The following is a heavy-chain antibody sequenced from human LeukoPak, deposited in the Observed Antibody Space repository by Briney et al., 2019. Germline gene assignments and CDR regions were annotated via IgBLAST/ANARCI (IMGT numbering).Heavy chain of an antibody. J-gene: IGHJ3*02. D-gene: IGHD3-22*01. Sequence: GESLKITCKGSGYSFTSYWIGWVRQMPGKGVEWMGIIYPGDSDTRYSTSFQGQVTISADKPISTAYLQWSSLKASNTAMNYGSRIRITMIGVVNHGAFDIWGQGTMVTVSS. CDR2: IYPGDSDT. CDR3: SRIRITMIGVVNHGAFDI. CDR1: GYSFTSYW. V-gene: IGHV5-51*01.